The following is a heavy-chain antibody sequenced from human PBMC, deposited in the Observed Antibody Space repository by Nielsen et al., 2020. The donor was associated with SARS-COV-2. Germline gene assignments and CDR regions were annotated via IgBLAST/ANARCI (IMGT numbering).Heavy chain of an antibody. Sequence: ASVKVSCKASGYTFTSYGISWVRQAPGQGLEWMGWISAYNGNTNYAQKLQGRVTMTTDTSTSTAYMELRSLGSDDTAVYYCASSYYYGSGSYRPFDYWGQGTLVTVSS. J-gene: IGHJ4*02. CDR2: ISAYNGNT. D-gene: IGHD3-10*01. CDR3: ASSYYYGSGSYRPFDY. V-gene: IGHV1-18*04. CDR1: GYTFTSYG.